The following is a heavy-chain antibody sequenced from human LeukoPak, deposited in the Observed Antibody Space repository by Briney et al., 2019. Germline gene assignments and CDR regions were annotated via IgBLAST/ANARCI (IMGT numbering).Heavy chain of an antibody. Sequence: SSVKVSCKASGYTFTSYGISWVRQAPGQRLEWMGWISAYNGNTNYAQKLQGRVTMTTDTSTSTAYMELRSLRSDDTAVYYCARDHCSSTSCYSDYWGQGTLVTVSS. D-gene: IGHD2-2*02. CDR1: GYTFTSYG. V-gene: IGHV1-18*04. CDR3: ARDHCSSTSCYSDY. CDR2: ISAYNGNT. J-gene: IGHJ4*02.